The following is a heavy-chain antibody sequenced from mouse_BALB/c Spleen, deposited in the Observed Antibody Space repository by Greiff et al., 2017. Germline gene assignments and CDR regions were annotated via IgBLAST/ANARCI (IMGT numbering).Heavy chain of an antibody. CDR3: ALLLRPFDY. V-gene: IGHV3-6*02. Sequence: EVQVVESGPGLVKPSQSLSLTCSVTGYSITSGYYWNWIRQFPGNKLEWMGYISYDGSNNYNPSLKNRISITRDTSKNQFFLKLNSVTTEDTATYYCALLLRPFDYWGQGTTLTVSS. J-gene: IGHJ2*01. CDR2: ISYDGSN. CDR1: GYSITSGYY. D-gene: IGHD1-1*01.